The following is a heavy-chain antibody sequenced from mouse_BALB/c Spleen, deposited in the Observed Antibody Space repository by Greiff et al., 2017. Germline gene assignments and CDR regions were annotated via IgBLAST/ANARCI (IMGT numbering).Heavy chain of an antibody. CDR1: GFTFNTYA. CDR2: IRSKSNNYAT. J-gene: IGHJ4*01. D-gene: IGHD2-1*01. V-gene: IGHV10-1*02. CDR3: VRQGRSYYGNYAMDY. Sequence: EVKVVESGGGLVQPKGSLKLSCAASGFTFNTYAMNWVRQAPGKGLEWVARIRSKSNNYATYYADSVKDRFTISRDDSQSMLYLQMNNLKTEDTAMYYCVRQGRSYYGNYAMDYWGQGTSVTVSS.